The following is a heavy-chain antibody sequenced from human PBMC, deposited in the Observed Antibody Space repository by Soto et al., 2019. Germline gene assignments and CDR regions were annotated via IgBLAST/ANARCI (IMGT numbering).Heavy chain of an antibody. CDR1: GFTFSNYW. CDR2: ISYDERTT. CDR3: ARGGASHAHPPDH. D-gene: IGHD2-8*01. J-gene: IGHJ4*02. V-gene: IGHV3-74*01. Sequence: PGGSLRLSCSASGFTFSNYWMHWIRQAPGKGLVWVSRISYDERTTTYADSVKGRFTISRDNAKNTVFLEMKSLRAEDTAVYYCARGGASHAHPPDHWGQGTLVTVSS.